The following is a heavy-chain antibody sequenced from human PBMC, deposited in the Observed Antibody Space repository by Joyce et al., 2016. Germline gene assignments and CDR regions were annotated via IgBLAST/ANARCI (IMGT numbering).Heavy chain of an antibody. J-gene: IGHJ4*02. CDR1: GYTFSGYG. CDR3: AGSATSVTTYYY. CDR2: ISAYNGNT. D-gene: IGHD4-17*01. V-gene: IGHV1-18*01. Sequence: QVQLVQSGAEVKNPGASVKVSCKARGYTFSGYGFTWVRQAPGQGLEEMGGISAYNGNTNYSPKLQDRVAMTTDTSKRTAYRELRRRRSDDTAIYYCAGSATSVTTYYYWGQGTLVTVSS.